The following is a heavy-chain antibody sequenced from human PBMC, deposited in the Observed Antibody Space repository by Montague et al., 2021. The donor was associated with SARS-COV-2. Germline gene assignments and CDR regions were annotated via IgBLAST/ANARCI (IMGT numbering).Heavy chain of an antibody. CDR2: TYYRSKWYV. D-gene: IGHD6-19*01. CDR1: GDSVSSNSGA. Sequence: CAISGDSVSSNSGAWNWIRLSPSRGLEWLGRTYYRSKWYVDYAGSVRSRITINPDTSKNQFSPQMSSVTPDDTAVYYCARSKLLRSGYSSGWYGPGWFDPWGQGTPVTVSS. V-gene: IGHV6-1*01. CDR3: ARSKLLRSGYSSGWYGPGWFDP. J-gene: IGHJ5*02.